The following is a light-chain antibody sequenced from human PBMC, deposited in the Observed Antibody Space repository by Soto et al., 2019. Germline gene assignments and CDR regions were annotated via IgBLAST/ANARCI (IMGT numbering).Light chain of an antibody. CDR1: QYINTR. CDR3: HQRQSLPLT. Sequence: EIVLTQSPATLSSFPGDRVTLSCRASQYINTRLAWYQHRPGQAPRLLIYQTSIRAAGIPARVSASVTVTDFTLTISAVQPEDFAVYYSHQRQSLPLTFGQGTK. J-gene: IGKJ1*01. CDR2: QTS. V-gene: IGKV3-11*01.